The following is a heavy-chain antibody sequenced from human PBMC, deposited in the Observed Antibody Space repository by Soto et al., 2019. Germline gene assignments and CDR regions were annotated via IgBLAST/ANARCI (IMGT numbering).Heavy chain of an antibody. CDR2: INSDGSST. D-gene: IGHD2-2*01. CDR1: GFTFSCYW. V-gene: IGHV3-74*01. J-gene: IGHJ4*02. CDR3: ARETPSCSSTSCYEIDLDY. Sequence: GGSLRLSCAASGFTFSCYWMHWVRQAPGKGLVWVSRINSDGSSTSYADSVKGRFTISRDNAKNTLYLQMNSLRAEDTAVYYCARETPSCSSTSCYEIDLDYWGQGTLVTVSS.